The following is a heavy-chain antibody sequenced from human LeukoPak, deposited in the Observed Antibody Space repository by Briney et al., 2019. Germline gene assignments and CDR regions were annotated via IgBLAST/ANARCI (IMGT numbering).Heavy chain of an antibody. D-gene: IGHD3-22*01. CDR2: ISYDGSNK. Sequence: PGGSLRLSCAASGFTFSSYGMHWVRQAPGKGLEWVAVISYDGSNKYYADSVKGRFTISRDNSKNTLYLQMNSLRAEDTAVYYCVPFHYYDSSGPPIWSDPWGQGTLVTVSS. CDR3: VPFHYYDSSGPPIWSDP. J-gene: IGHJ5*02. CDR1: GFTFSSYG. V-gene: IGHV3-30*03.